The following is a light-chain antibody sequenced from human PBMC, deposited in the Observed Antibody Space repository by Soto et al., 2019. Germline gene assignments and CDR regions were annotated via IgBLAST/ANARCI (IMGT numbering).Light chain of an antibody. CDR3: QQSYSTLST. Sequence: DIQMTQSPSSLSASVGDRVTITYRASQSISSYLNWYQQKPGKAPKLLIYAASSLQSGVPSRFSGSGSGTDFTLTISSLQPEDFATYYCQQSYSTLSTFGQGTRLEIK. CDR1: QSISSY. CDR2: AAS. V-gene: IGKV1-39*01. J-gene: IGKJ5*01.